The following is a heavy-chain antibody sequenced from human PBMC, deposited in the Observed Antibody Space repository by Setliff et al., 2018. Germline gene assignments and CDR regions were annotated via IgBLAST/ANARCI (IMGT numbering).Heavy chain of an antibody. J-gene: IGHJ4*02. D-gene: IGHD2-15*01. V-gene: IGHV3-33*08. CDR1: GFTFSTYR. Sequence: GESLKISCAASGFTFSTYRMHWVRQAPGKGLEWVAVIWDDGVKKYHADSVKGRFTISRDNSKNTLYLQMNSLRPEDAAVYYCARTCSGSGCYAGLESWGQGT. CDR3: ARTCSGSGCYAGLES. CDR2: IWDDGVKK.